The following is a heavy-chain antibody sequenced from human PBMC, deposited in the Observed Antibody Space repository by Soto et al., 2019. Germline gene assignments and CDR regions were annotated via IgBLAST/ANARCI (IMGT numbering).Heavy chain of an antibody. V-gene: IGHV1-69*13. Sequence: ASVKVSCKASGGTFSSYAISWVRQAPGQGLEWMGGIIPIFGTANYAQKFQGRVTITADESTSTAYMELSSLRSEDTAVYYCAAARLGNYYYYGMDVWGQGTTVTVS. CDR2: IIPIFGTA. CDR3: AAARLGNYYYYGMDV. CDR1: GGTFSSYA. J-gene: IGHJ6*02. D-gene: IGHD6-6*01.